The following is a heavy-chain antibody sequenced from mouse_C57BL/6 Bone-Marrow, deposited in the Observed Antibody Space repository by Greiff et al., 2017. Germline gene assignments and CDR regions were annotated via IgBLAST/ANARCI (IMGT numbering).Heavy chain of an antibody. Sequence: VMLVESGPGLVAPSQSLSITCTVSGFSLTSYGVDWVRQPPGKGLEWLGVIWGGGSTNYNSALMSRLSISNDNSKSQVFLKMNSLQTDDTARYYCSNLSGRGFADWGQGTLVTVSA. CDR2: IWGGGST. V-gene: IGHV2-9*01. D-gene: IGHD3-2*02. J-gene: IGHJ3*01. CDR3: SNLSGRGFAD. CDR1: GFSLTSYG.